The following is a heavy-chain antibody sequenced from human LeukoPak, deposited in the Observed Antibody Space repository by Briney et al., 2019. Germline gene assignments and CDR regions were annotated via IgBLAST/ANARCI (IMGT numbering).Heavy chain of an antibody. CDR2: IYPGDSDT. D-gene: IGHD5-12*01. V-gene: IGHV5-51*01. J-gene: IGHJ4*02. Sequence: PGGSLKISCKGSGYSFTSYWIVWVRQMPGKGLEWMGIIYPGDSDTRYSPSFQGQVTISADKSISTAYLQWSTLKASDTAMYYCARQYLSGYDIIDYWGQGTLVTVSS. CDR3: ARQYLSGYDIIDY. CDR1: GYSFTSYW.